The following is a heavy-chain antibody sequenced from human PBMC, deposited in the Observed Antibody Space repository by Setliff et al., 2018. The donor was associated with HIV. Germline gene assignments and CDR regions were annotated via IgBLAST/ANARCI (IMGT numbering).Heavy chain of an antibody. V-gene: IGHV1-18*01. Sequence: ASVKVSCKASGYTFTNFGITWVRQAPGQGLEWMGWISPYNGNTNYAQNFQGRLTVTKDTSTNTVYMELRSLRCDDTAVYYCARHAGYYDSSGYYYDAFDLWGQGTMVTVSS. CDR3: ARHAGYYDSSGYYYDAFDL. D-gene: IGHD3-22*01. CDR2: ISPYNGNT. J-gene: IGHJ3*01. CDR1: GYTFTNFG.